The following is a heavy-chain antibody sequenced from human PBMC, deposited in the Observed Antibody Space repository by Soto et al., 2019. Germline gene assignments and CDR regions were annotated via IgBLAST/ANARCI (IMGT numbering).Heavy chain of an antibody. J-gene: IGHJ4*02. Sequence: LRLSCAASGFTFSSYAMSWVRQAPGKGLEWVSAISGSGGSTYYADSVKGRFTISRDNSKNTLYLQMNSLRAEDTAVYYCAKDPLYYYDSSGYPYYFDYWGQGTLVTVSS. CDR2: ISGSGGST. V-gene: IGHV3-23*01. CDR1: GFTFSSYA. CDR3: AKDPLYYYDSSGYPYYFDY. D-gene: IGHD3-22*01.